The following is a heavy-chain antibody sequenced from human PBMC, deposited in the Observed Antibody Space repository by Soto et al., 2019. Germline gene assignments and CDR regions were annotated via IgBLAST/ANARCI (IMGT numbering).Heavy chain of an antibody. V-gene: IGHV4-39*01. CDR1: HGSITSGDYF. J-gene: IGHJ4*02. CDR2: VHSSGGT. CDR3: SRSLDS. Sequence: SETLSLTCTVSHGSITSGDYFWAWIRQPPGKGLEFIGSVHSSGGTYYSPSLKSRASISIDKSKNQFSLKLTSVNAEDSALYYCSRSLDSWGQGTRVTVSS.